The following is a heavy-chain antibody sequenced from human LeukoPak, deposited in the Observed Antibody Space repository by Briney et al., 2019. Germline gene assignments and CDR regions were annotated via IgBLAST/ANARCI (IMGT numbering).Heavy chain of an antibody. Sequence: GRSLRLSCAASGFTFSSYAMHWVRQAQGKGLEWVAVISYDGSNKYYADSVKGRFTISRDNSKNTLYLQMNSLRAEDTAVYYCAREGVIRNYYYGMDVWGQGTTVTVSS. CDR1: GFTFSSYA. V-gene: IGHV3-30*04. D-gene: IGHD3-22*01. J-gene: IGHJ6*02. CDR2: ISYDGSNK. CDR3: AREGVIRNYYYGMDV.